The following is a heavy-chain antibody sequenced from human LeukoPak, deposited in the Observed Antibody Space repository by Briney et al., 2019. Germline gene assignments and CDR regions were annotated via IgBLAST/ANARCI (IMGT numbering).Heavy chain of an antibody. CDR1: GGSISSYY. Sequence: SETLSLTCTVSGGSISSYYWSWIRQPPGKGLEWIGYIYYSGSTNYNPSLKSRVTISVDTSKNQFSLKLSSVTAADTAVYYCARGKLSHYYFDYWGQGTLVTVSS. J-gene: IGHJ4*02. CDR3: ARGKLSHYYFDY. V-gene: IGHV4-59*01. D-gene: IGHD1-1*01. CDR2: IYYSGST.